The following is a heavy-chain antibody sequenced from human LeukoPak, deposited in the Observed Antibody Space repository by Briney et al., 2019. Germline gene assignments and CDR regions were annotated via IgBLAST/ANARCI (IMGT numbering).Heavy chain of an antibody. CDR1: GFTFSSYG. CDR2: ISYDGSNK. CDR3: AKDPGRFVVVPAAIDY. J-gene: IGHJ4*02. Sequence: GRSLRLSRAASGFTFSSYGMHWVRQAPGKGLEWVAVISYDGSNKYYAGSVKGRFTISRDNSKNTLYLQMNSLRAEDTAVYYCAKDPGRFVVVPAAIDYWGQGTLVTVSS. V-gene: IGHV3-30*18. D-gene: IGHD2-2*02.